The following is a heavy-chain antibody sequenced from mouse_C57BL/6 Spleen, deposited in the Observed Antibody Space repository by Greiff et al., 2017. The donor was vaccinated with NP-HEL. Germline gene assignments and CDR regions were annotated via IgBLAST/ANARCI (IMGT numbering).Heavy chain of an antibody. J-gene: IGHJ4*01. CDR3: ARSDSNYDYYAMDY. CDR2: IRNKANGYTT. D-gene: IGHD2-5*01. Sequence: EVQLVESGGGLVQPGGSLSLSCAASGFTFTDYYMSWVRQPPGKALEWLGFIRNKANGYTTEYSASVKGRFTISRDNSQSILYLQMNALRAEDSATYYCARSDSNYDYYAMDYWGQGTSVTVSS. CDR1: GFTFTDYY. V-gene: IGHV7-3*01.